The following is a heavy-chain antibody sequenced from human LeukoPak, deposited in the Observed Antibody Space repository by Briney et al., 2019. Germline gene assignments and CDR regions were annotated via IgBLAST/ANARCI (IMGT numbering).Heavy chain of an antibody. J-gene: IGHJ1*01. CDR1: GFTFSSYG. CDR2: IRYDGSNK. V-gene: IGHV3-30*02. D-gene: IGHD6-6*01. CDR3: AKDPYSSSPRAIEYFQH. Sequence: PGGSLRLSCAASGFTFSSYGMHWVRQAPGKGLEWVAFIRYDGSNKYYADSVKGRFTISRDNSKNTLYLQMNSLRAEDTAVYYCAKDPYSSSPRAIEYFQHWGQGTLVTVSS.